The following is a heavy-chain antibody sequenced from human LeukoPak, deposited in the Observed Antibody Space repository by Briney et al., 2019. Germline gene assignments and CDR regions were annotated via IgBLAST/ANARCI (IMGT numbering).Heavy chain of an antibody. CDR3: ARGFWGESIAPIDY. J-gene: IGHJ4*02. D-gene: IGHD3-16*01. V-gene: IGHV1-2*02. CDR2: ISAYSGGT. Sequence: ASVKVSCKASGYTFTSYGISWVRQAPGQGLEWMGWISAYSGGTNYAQKFQGRVTMTRDTSISTAYMELSRLRSDDTAVYYCARGFWGESIAPIDYWGQGTLVTVSS. CDR1: GYTFTSYG.